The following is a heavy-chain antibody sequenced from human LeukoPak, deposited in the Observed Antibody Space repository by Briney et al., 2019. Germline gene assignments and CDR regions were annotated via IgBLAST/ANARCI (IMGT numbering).Heavy chain of an antibody. CDR3: AKKHSASGSVDY. CDR2: IGWQGGST. V-gene: IGHV3-43*02. J-gene: IGHJ4*02. D-gene: IGHD1-26*01. Sequence: PGGSLRVSCAASGFTFYAYAMCWVRQAPGEGLECVSLIGWQGGSTYYEDSVNGRFTISRDNSKISLYLQMNRLSTEDSALYYCAKKHSASGSVDYWGQGTLVTVSS. CDR1: GFTFYAYA.